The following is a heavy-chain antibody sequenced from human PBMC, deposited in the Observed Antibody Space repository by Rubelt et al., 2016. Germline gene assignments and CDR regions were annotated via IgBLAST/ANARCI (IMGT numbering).Heavy chain of an antibody. D-gene: IGHD1-26*01. J-gene: IGHJ4*02. V-gene: IGHV3-30*04. CDR3: ARTEVGGFFDY. CDR2: ISYDGSNK. CDR1: GFTFSSYS. Sequence: QVQLVESGGGVVQPGRSLRLSCAASGFTFSSYSMHWVRQAPGKGLEWVAVISYDGSNKYYADSVRGRFTISRDNAKNTLYLQMNSLRVEDTAVYYCARTEVGGFFDYWGQGALVTVSS.